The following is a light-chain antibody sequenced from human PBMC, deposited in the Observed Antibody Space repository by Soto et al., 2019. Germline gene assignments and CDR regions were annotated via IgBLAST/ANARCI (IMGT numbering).Light chain of an antibody. Sequence: DIQMTQSPSSLSASVGDRVTITCRASQSISSYLNWYQQKPGKAPKLLIYAASSLQSGVPSRFSGSGSGTEFTLTISSLQLDDFATYYCQQSYNTPLTFGHGTKVDIK. CDR2: AAS. CDR3: QQSYNTPLT. J-gene: IGKJ1*01. CDR1: QSISSY. V-gene: IGKV1-39*01.